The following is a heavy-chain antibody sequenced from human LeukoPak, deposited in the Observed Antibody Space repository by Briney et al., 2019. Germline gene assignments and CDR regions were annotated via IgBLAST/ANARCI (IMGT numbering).Heavy chain of an antibody. CDR1: GFTFSSYW. V-gene: IGHV3-7*03. CDR3: TCPSAAGPN. D-gene: IGHD6-13*01. J-gene: IGHJ4*02. Sequence: GGSLRLSCAASGFTFSSYWMSWVRQAPGKGLEWVANIKQDGSQKYYVDSVKGRFTISRDKAKNSLYLQMNSLRAEDTAMYYCTCPSAAGPNWGQGTLVTVSS. CDR2: IKQDGSQK.